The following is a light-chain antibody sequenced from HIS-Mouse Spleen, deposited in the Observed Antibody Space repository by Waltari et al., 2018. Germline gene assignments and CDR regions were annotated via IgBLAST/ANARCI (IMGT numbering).Light chain of an antibody. CDR1: QGISSY. CDR3: QQLNSYPPT. V-gene: IGKV1-9*01. CDR2: AAS. J-gene: IGKJ1*01. Sequence: DIQLTQSPSLLSASVGNRVTITCRASQGISSYLAWYQQKPGKAPKLLIYAASTLQSGVPSRFSGSGSGTECTLTISSLQPEDFATYYCQQLNSYPPTFGQGTKVEIK.